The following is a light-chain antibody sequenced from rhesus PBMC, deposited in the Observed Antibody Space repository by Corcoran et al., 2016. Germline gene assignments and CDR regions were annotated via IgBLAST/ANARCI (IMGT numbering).Light chain of an antibody. CDR2: TAS. V-gene: IGKV1-43*01. Sequence: DIQMTQSPSSLSASTGDRVTITCRASQGINTYLNWYQQKPGKAPKSLIYTASSLERGVPSRFSGSGVGTECTLTISSLQPEDFATYYCLQYNSNPYSFGQGTKVEIK. CDR3: LQYNSNPYS. J-gene: IGKJ2*01. CDR1: QGINTY.